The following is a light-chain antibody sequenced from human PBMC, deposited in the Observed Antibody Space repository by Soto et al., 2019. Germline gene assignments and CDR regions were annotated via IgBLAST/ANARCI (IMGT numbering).Light chain of an antibody. CDR3: SSYAGSSNV. J-gene: IGLJ1*01. Sequence: QSVLTQPPSASGSPGQSVTISCTGTKXDIGVYDFVSWYQHHPGKAPRLIIYEVVQRPSGVPDRFSGSKSGNTASLTVSGLQAEDEADYYCSSYAGSSNVFGTGTKVTVL. V-gene: IGLV2-8*01. CDR2: EVV. CDR1: KXDIGVYDF.